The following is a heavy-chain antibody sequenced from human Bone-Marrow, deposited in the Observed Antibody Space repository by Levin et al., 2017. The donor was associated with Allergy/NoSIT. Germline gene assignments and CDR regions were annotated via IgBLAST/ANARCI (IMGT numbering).Heavy chain of an antibody. CDR1: AFTFSTYP. V-gene: IGHV3-23*01. Sequence: GGSLRLSCAASAFTFSTYPMSWVRQAPGKGLQWVSLISGSGEKTHYADSVKGRFTISRDNSKNILYLHMSSLRADDTAVYFCAKRAATDSGGYQYWDFDLWGRGTLVSVSS. J-gene: IGHJ2*01. CDR2: ISGSGEKT. D-gene: IGHD3-22*01. CDR3: AKRAATDSGGYQYWDFDL.